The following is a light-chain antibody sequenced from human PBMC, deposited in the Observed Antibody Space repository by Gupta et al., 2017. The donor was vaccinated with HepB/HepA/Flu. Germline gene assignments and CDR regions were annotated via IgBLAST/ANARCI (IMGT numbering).Light chain of an antibody. CDR2: RAS. CDR1: QSVYSD. Sequence: ERVMTQSPATLSLSPGDRATLSCRASQSVYSDLAWYQQKPGQAPRLLIYRASTRATGIPARFSGSGSGTEFTLTISSLQSEDFAVYYCQQYTDWHPGTFGQGTKLEIK. CDR3: QQYTDWHPGT. V-gene: IGKV3-15*01. J-gene: IGKJ2*01.